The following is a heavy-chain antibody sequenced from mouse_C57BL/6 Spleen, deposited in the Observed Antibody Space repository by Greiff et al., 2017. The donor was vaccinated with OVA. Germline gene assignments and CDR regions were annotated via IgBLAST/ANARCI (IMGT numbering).Heavy chain of an antibody. CDR1: GFSFNTYA. V-gene: IGHV10-1*01. D-gene: IGHD2-4*01. J-gene: IGHJ2*01. CDR2: IRSKSNNYAT. Sequence: EVQGVESGGGLVQPKGSLKLSCAASGFSFNTYAMNWVRQAPGKGLEWVARIRSKSNNYATYYADSVKDRFTISRDESESMLYLQMNNLKTEDTAMYYCVRHDYDGDLDYWGQGTTLTVSS. CDR3: VRHDYDGDLDY.